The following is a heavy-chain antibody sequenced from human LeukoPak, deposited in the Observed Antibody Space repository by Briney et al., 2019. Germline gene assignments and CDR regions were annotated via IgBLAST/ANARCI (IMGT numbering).Heavy chain of an antibody. Sequence: PGGSLRLSCAASGFTFSSYSMNWARQAPGKGLEWVSYISSSSSTIYYADSVKGRFTISRDNAKNSLYLQMNSLRAEDTAVYYCARGAYYDFWSGMGEYNWFDPWGQGTLVTVSS. CDR2: ISSSSSTI. V-gene: IGHV3-48*01. CDR3: ARGAYYDFWSGMGEYNWFDP. J-gene: IGHJ5*02. CDR1: GFTFSSYS. D-gene: IGHD3-3*01.